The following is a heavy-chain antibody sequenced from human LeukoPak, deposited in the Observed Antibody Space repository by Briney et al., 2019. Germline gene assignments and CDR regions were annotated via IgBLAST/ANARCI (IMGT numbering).Heavy chain of an antibody. D-gene: IGHD4-17*01. Sequence: QSGGSLRLSCAASGFTVSSNYMSWVRQAPGKGLEWVSVIYSGGSTYYADSVKGRFTISRDNSKNTLYLQMNSLRAEDTAVYYCARSGSDGDYRKFDYWGQGTLVTVSS. V-gene: IGHV3-53*01. CDR1: GFTVSSNY. CDR3: ARSGSDGDYRKFDY. CDR2: IYSGGST. J-gene: IGHJ4*02.